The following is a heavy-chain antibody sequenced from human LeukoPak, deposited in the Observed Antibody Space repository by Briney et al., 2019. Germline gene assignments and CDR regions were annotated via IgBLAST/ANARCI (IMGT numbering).Heavy chain of an antibody. V-gene: IGHV3-7*03. CDR3: ARDGGQYYYDSSGYCFFDL. CDR1: GFTFTTYW. Sequence: GGSLRLSCAASGFTFTTYWMSWVRQAPGKGLEWVANIKQDGSDKYYVDSLKGRFTISRDNTENSLYLQMNSLRAEDTAVYYCARDGGQYYYDSSGYCFFDLWGRGTLVTVSS. J-gene: IGHJ2*01. D-gene: IGHD3-22*01. CDR2: IKQDGSDK.